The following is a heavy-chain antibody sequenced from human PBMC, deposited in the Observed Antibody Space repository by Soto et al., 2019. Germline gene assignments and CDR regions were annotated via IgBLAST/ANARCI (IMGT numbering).Heavy chain of an antibody. D-gene: IGHD7-27*01. CDR1: GGTFSSYA. J-gene: IGHJ6*02. Sequence: SVKVSCKASGGTFSSYAISWVRQAPGQGLEWMGGIIPIFGTANYAQKFQGRVTITADESTSTAYMELSSLRSEDTAVYYCASGDRLGIPDYYGMEVWGQGTTVTVSS. CDR2: IIPIFGTA. V-gene: IGHV1-69*13. CDR3: ASGDRLGIPDYYGMEV.